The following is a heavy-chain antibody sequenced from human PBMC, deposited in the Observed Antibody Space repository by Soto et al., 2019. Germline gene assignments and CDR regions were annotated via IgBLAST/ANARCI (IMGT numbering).Heavy chain of an antibody. D-gene: IGHD1-26*01. Sequence: GGSLRLSCAASGFTFSSYSMNWVRQAPGKGLEWVSSISSSSSYIYYADSVKGRFTTSRDNAKDSLYLQMNSLRAEDTAVYYCAREVGASSAFDIWGQGTMVTVSS. CDR3: AREVGASSAFDI. V-gene: IGHV3-21*01. CDR1: GFTFSSYS. CDR2: ISSSSSYI. J-gene: IGHJ3*02.